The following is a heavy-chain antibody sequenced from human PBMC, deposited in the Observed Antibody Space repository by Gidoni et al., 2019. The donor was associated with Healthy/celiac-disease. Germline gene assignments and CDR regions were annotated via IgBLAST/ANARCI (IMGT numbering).Heavy chain of an antibody. Sequence: QVQLQESGPGLVKPSQTLSLTRTVSGASISSGGYYWSWIRQHPGQGQEWIGYIYYSGRTYYNPSLKSRVTISVDTSKNQFSLKLSSVTAADTAVYYCAREGGTAGPESMYYYYGMDVWGQGTTVTVSS. CDR3: AREGGTAGPESMYYYYGMDV. CDR2: IYYSGRT. CDR1: GASISSGGYY. V-gene: IGHV4-31*03. J-gene: IGHJ6*02. D-gene: IGHD1-1*01.